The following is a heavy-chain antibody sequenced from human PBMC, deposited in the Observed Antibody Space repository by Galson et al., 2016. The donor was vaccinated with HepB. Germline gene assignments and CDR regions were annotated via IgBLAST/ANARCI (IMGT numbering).Heavy chain of an antibody. D-gene: IGHD2-2*01. CDR2: VYYTGST. Sequence: SETLSLTCTVSGDSVTNSVYNWGWIRQPPGKGLEWIGSVYYTGSTYYNPSLKSRITISIDTSRNQFSLRLNSATAADTAVYYCAGGFHTSSLTWGQGTLVTVSS. J-gene: IGHJ4*02. CDR3: AGGFHTSSLT. V-gene: IGHV4-39*01. CDR1: GDSVTNSVYN.